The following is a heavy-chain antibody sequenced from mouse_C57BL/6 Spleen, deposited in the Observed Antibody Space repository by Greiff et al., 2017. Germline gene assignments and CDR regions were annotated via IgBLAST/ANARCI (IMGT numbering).Heavy chain of an antibody. CDR2: IDPSDSET. J-gene: IGHJ2*01. CDR3: ARDYGSSFSFDY. Sequence: QVQLQQPGAELVRPGSSVKLSCKASGYTFTSYWMHWVKQRPIQGLEWIGNIDPSDSETHYNQKFKDKATLTVDKSSSTAYMQLSSLTSEDSAVYYIARDYGSSFSFDYWGQGTTLTVSS. V-gene: IGHV1-52*01. CDR1: GYTFTSYW. D-gene: IGHD1-1*01.